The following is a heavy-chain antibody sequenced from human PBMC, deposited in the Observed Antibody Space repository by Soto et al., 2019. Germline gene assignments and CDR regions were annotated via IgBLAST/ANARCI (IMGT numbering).Heavy chain of an antibody. D-gene: IGHD2-21*02. J-gene: IGHJ6*02. CDR2: ISYDGSNK. CDR1: GFTFSSYG. CDR3: AKGDLYYGMDV. Sequence: GGSLRLSCAASGFTFSSYGMHWVRQAPGKGLEWVAVISYDGSNKYYADSVKGRFTISRDNSKNTLYLQMNSLRAEDTAVYYCAKGDLYYGMDVWGQGTTVTVSS. V-gene: IGHV3-30*18.